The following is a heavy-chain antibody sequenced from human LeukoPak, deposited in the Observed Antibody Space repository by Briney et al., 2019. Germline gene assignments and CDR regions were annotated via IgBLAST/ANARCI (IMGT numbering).Heavy chain of an antibody. Sequence: GGSLRLSCAASGFTFSTYRMNWVRQAPGKGLERVSYISSSGSITYYADSVKGRFTISRDNAKNSLYLQMNSLRAGDTAIYHCAKIGVIGNWYYDVWGRGTLVTVSS. CDR2: ISSSGSIT. CDR1: GFTFSTYR. V-gene: IGHV3-48*01. J-gene: IGHJ2*01. CDR3: AKIGVIGNWYYDV. D-gene: IGHD3-10*01.